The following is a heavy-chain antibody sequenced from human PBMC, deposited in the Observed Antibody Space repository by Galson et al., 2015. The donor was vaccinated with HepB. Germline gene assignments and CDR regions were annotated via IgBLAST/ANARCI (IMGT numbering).Heavy chain of an antibody. J-gene: IGHJ3*02. D-gene: IGHD3-22*01. CDR1: GFTFSRYD. CDR2: VPFDGSNK. Sequence: SLRLSCAASGFTFSRYDMHWVRQAPGKGLEWVAVVPFDGSNKYYVDSVKGRFTISRDNSKNTLYLQMNSLRAEDTAVYYCAKGLKYYYESSRHYRESDAFDIWGQGTMVTVSS. CDR3: AKGLKYYYESSRHYRESDAFDI. V-gene: IGHV3-30*18.